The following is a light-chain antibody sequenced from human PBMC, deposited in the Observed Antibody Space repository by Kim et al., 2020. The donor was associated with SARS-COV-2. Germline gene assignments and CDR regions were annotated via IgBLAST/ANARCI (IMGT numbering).Light chain of an antibody. Sequence: DIQMTQSPSSLSASVGDRVTITCRASQSISNSLNWYQQKPGKAPKLLIYAASSLQSGVPSRFSGSGSGTDFTLTISSLQPEDFATYFCQQIHSNPLTFGGGTKVDIK. CDR2: AAS. CDR1: QSISNS. V-gene: IGKV1-39*01. CDR3: QQIHSNPLT. J-gene: IGKJ4*01.